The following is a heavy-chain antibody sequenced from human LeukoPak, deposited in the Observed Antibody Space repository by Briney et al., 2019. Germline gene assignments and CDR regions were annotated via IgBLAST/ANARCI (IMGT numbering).Heavy chain of an antibody. Sequence: KPSETLSLTCTVSGGSISTSSYYWGWVRQPPGKGLEWIGNIFYSGSTYYSPSLKSRVTISLDTSRNQFSLKLSSVTAADTAVYYCARVLYYDILTGYYYFDYWGQGTLVTVSS. V-gene: IGHV4-39*07. CDR1: GGSISTSSYY. CDR2: IFYSGST. D-gene: IGHD3-9*01. J-gene: IGHJ4*02. CDR3: ARVLYYDILTGYYYFDY.